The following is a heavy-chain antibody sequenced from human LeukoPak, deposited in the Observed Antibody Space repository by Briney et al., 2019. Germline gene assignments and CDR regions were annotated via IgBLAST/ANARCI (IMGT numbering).Heavy chain of an antibody. CDR3: ARDHASYCSSTSCYTFDY. V-gene: IGHV3-48*04. D-gene: IGHD2-2*02. CDR2: ISSSSSTI. J-gene: IGHJ4*02. CDR1: GFTFSSYS. Sequence: GGSLRLSCAASGFTFSSYSMNWVRQAPGKGLEWVSYISSSSSTIYYADSVKGRFTISRDNAKNSLYLQMNSLRAEDTAVYYCARDHASYCSSTSCYTFDYWGQGTLVTVSS.